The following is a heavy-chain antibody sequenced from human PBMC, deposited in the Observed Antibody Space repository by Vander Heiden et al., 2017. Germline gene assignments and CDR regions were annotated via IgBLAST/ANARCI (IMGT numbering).Heavy chain of an antibody. J-gene: IGHJ6*02. D-gene: IGHD4-4*01. CDR2: IIPIFGTA. CDR3: ARGRDTVTPYYYYDGRDV. CDR1: GGPFSSYA. Sequence: QVQLVQSGAEVKKPGSSVKVSCKASGGPFSSYAISWVRQDPGQGLEWMEGIIPIFGTANYAQKFQGRVTITADESTSTAYMELSSRRSEDTAVYYCARGRDTVTPYYYYDGRDVWGQGTTGTGAS. V-gene: IGHV1-69*01.